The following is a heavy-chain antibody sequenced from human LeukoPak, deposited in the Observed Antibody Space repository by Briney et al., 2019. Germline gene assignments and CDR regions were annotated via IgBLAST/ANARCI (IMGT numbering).Heavy chain of an antibody. V-gene: IGHV3-9*01. D-gene: IGHD3-10*01. CDR2: ISWNSGSI. CDR3: AKAWFGELLAFDY. Sequence: SGGSLRLSCAASGFTFDDYAIHWVRQAPGKGLEWVSGISWNSGSIGYADSVKGRFTISRDNAKNSLYLQMNSLRAEDTALYYCAKAWFGELLAFDYWGQGTLVTVSS. J-gene: IGHJ4*02. CDR1: GFTFDDYA.